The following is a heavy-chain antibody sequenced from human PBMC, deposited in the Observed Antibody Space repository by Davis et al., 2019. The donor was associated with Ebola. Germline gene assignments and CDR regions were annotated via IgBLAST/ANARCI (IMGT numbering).Heavy chain of an antibody. CDR2: IYYSGST. D-gene: IGHD1-1*01. CDR1: GGSISSYY. CDR3: ARDWPGHWTYGMDV. Sequence: SETLSLTCTVSGGSISSYYWSWIRQPPGKGLEWIGYIYYSGSTNYNPSLKSRVTIPVDTSKNQFSLKLRSVTAADTAVYYCARDWPGHWTYGMDVWGQGTTVTVSS. V-gene: IGHV4-59*01. J-gene: IGHJ6*02.